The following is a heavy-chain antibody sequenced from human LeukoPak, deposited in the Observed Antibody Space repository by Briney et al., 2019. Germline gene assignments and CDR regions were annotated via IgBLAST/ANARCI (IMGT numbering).Heavy chain of an antibody. CDR3: ATDQYYDSSGLIY. V-gene: IGHV3-15*07. D-gene: IGHD3-22*01. Sequence: GGSLRLSCAASGFTFSNAWMNWVRQAPGKGLEWVGRIKSKTDGGTTDYAAPVNGRFTISRDDSKNTLYLQMNSLKTEDTAVYYCATDQYYDSSGLIYWGQGTLVTVSS. CDR2: IKSKTDGGTT. J-gene: IGHJ4*02. CDR1: GFTFSNAW.